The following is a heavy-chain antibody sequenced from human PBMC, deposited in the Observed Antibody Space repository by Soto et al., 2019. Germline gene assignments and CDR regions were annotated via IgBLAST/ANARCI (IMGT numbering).Heavy chain of an antibody. CDR3: TRHAGYSSGWPPKFDP. D-gene: IGHD6-19*01. Sequence: GGSLRLSCAASGFTFSGSAMHWVRQASGKGLEWVGRIRSKANSYATAYAASVKGRFTISRDDSKNTAYLQMNSLKTEDTAVYYCTRHAGYSSGWPPKFDPWGQGTLVTVSS. J-gene: IGHJ5*02. CDR1: GFTFSGSA. CDR2: IRSKANSYAT. V-gene: IGHV3-73*01.